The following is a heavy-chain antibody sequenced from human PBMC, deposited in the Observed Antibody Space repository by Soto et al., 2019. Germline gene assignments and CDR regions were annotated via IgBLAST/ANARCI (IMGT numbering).Heavy chain of an antibody. V-gene: IGHV1-69*01. J-gene: IGHJ6*02. CDR1: GGTFSSYA. Sequence: KVSCKASGGTFSSYAISWVRQAPGQGLEWMGGIIPIFGKANYAQKFQGRVTITADESTSTAYMELSNLRSEDTAVYYCARRPRGTYYYYYYGMDFWGQGTTVTVSS. CDR2: IIPIFGKA. CDR3: ARRPRGTYYYYYYGMDF. D-gene: IGHD1-1*01.